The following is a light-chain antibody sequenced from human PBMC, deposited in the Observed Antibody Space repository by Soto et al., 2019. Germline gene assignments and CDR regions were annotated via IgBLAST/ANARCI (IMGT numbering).Light chain of an antibody. J-gene: IGKJ1*01. Sequence: EIVMTQSPATLSVSPGERATLSCRASQSVSTNLAWYQHKPGQAPRLLIYGASTRATGIPASFSGSGSGTEFTLTISSLQSEDFAVYYCQQYNNWPPWTFGQGTKVDIK. CDR3: QQYNNWPPWT. CDR1: QSVSTN. CDR2: GAS. V-gene: IGKV3-15*01.